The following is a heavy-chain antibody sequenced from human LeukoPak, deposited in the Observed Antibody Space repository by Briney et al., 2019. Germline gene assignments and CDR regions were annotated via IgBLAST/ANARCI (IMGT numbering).Heavy chain of an antibody. CDR1: GGTFSSYA. D-gene: IGHD2-2*01. CDR3: AREGRLQLHCSSTSCPLDY. CDR2: IIPIFGTA. J-gene: IGHJ4*02. Sequence: ASVKVSCKASGGTFSSYAISWVRQAPGQGLEWMGGIIPIFGTANYAQKFQGRVTITADESTSTAYMELSSLRSEDTAVYYCAREGRLQLHCSSTSCPLDYWGQGTLVTVSS. V-gene: IGHV1-69*01.